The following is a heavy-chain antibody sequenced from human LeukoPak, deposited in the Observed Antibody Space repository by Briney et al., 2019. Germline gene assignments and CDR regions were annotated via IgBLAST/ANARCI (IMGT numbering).Heavy chain of an antibody. CDR1: GGSFSGYY. CDR3: ARSXYFPPRTPNY. D-gene: IGHD2-21*01. CDR2: INHSGST. J-gene: IGHJ4*02. Sequence: PSETLSLTCAVYGGSFSGYYWSWIRQPPGKGLEWIGEINHSGSTNYNPSLKSRVTISVDKSKNQFSLKLRSVTGAETAGDYCARSXYFPPRTPNYWGQGTLVTVSS. V-gene: IGHV4-34*01.